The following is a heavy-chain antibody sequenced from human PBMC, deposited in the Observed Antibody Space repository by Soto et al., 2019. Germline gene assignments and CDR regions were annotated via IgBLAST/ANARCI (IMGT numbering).Heavy chain of an antibody. D-gene: IGHD6-13*01. V-gene: IGHV4-4*02. CDR1: GGSISSSNW. Sequence: SETLSLTCAFSGGSISSSNWWIWVRQPPGKGLEWIGEIYHSGSTNYNPSLKSRVTISVDKSKNQVSLKLSSVTAADTAVYYCARVAGIAAAGTVNWFDPWGQGTLVTVSS. J-gene: IGHJ5*02. CDR2: IYHSGST. CDR3: ARVAGIAAAGTVNWFDP.